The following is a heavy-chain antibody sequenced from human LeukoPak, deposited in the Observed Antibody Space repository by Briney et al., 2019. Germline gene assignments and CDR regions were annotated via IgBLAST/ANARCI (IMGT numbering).Heavy chain of an antibody. CDR2: IYYSGST. Sequence: PSETLSLTCTVSGGSISSYYWSWIRQPPGKGLEWIGYIYYSGSTNYNPSLKSRVTISVDTSKNQFSLKLSSVTAADTAVYYCARHKFFLNYHDSSGYSNYFDYWGQGTLVTVSS. CDR1: GGSISSYY. V-gene: IGHV4-59*08. D-gene: IGHD3-22*01. J-gene: IGHJ4*02. CDR3: ARHKFFLNYHDSSGYSNYFDY.